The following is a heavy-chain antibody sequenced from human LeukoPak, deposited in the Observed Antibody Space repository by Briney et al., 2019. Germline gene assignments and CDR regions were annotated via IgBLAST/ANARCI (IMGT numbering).Heavy chain of an antibody. CDR3: ARRTTNAFDI. Sequence: SVKVSCKASGGTFSSYAISWVRQAPGQGLEWMGEIIPIFGTANYAQKFQGRVTITTDESTSTAYMELSSLRSEDTSVYYCARRTTNAFDIWGQGTMVTVSS. V-gene: IGHV1-69*05. D-gene: IGHD1-26*01. J-gene: IGHJ3*02. CDR1: GGTFSSYA. CDR2: IIPIFGTA.